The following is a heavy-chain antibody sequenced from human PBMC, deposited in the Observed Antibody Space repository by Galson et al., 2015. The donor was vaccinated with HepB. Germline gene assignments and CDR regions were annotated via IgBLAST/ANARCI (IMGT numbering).Heavy chain of an antibody. CDR3: ASHLARGTVTIPRDY. CDR2: ISYDGSNK. D-gene: IGHD4-17*01. Sequence: SLRLSCAASGFTFSSYGMHWVRQAPGKGLEWVAVISYDGSNKYYADSVKGRFTISRDNSKNTLYLQMNSLRAEDTAVYYCASHLARGTVTIPRDYWGQGTLVTVSS. V-gene: IGHV3-30*03. J-gene: IGHJ4*02. CDR1: GFTFSSYG.